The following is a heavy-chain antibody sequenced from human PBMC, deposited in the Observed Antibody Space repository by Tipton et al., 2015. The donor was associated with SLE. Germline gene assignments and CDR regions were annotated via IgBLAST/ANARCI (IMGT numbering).Heavy chain of an antibody. J-gene: IGHJ5*02. Sequence: SLRLSCAASGFTVSSNYMSWVRQAPGKGLEWVSVIYSGGSTYYADSVKGRFTISRDNSKNTLYLQMNSLRAEDTAVYYCAKDFSGWVNWFDPWGQGTLVTVSS. CDR3: AKDFSGWVNWFDP. CDR1: GFTVSSNY. D-gene: IGHD6-19*01. V-gene: IGHV3-53*01. CDR2: IYSGGST.